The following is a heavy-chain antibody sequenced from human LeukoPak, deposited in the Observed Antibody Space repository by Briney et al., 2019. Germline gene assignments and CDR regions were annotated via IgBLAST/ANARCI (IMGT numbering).Heavy chain of an antibody. D-gene: IGHD2-2*01. J-gene: IGHJ4*02. V-gene: IGHV5-51*01. CDR2: IYPGDSDT. CDR3: ARGSTSSPAPFDY. CDR1: GYSFTSFW. Sequence: GESLKISCKGSGYSFTSFWIGWVRPMPGKGLGWMGIIYPGDSDTRYSPSFQGQVTISADKSISTAYLQWSSLKASDTAMYYCARGSTSSPAPFDYWGQGTLVTVSS.